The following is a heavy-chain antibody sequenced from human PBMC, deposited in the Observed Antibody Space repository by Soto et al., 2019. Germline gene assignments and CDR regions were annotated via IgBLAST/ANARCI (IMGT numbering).Heavy chain of an antibody. Sequence: QLQLQESGPGLVKPSETLSLTCTVSGGSISSSRYYWGWIRQPPGKGLEWIGSIYYSGSTYYNPALKSRVTISVDTSKNQFSLKLSSVTAADTAVYYCARQLRYFVYYYYYMDVWGKGTTVTVSS. D-gene: IGHD3-9*01. CDR1: GGSISSSRYY. CDR3: ARQLRYFVYYYYYMDV. J-gene: IGHJ6*03. V-gene: IGHV4-39*01. CDR2: IYYSGST.